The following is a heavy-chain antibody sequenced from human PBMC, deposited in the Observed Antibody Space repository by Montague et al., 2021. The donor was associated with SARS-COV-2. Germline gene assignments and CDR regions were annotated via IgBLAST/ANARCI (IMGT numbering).Heavy chain of an antibody. J-gene: IGHJ6*02. V-gene: IGHV4-59*01. CDR3: ARLLRSCSNGVCRTYYYYAMDV. CDR2: IHYSGST. Sequence: SETLSLTCTVSGGSISGYYWSWIRQSPGKGLEWIGYIHYSGSTKYNPFLESRVTVSVERSKNQVSLKLSSVTPADTAVYYCARLLRSCSNGVCRTYYYYAMDVWGQGTTVTVSS. CDR1: GGSISGYY. D-gene: IGHD2-8*01.